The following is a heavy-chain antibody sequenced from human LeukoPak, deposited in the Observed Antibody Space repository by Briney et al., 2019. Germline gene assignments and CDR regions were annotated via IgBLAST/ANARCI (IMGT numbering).Heavy chain of an antibody. D-gene: IGHD3-9*01. Sequence: GGSLRLSCAASGFTFSYAWMSWVRQAPGKGLEWVGRMESKTDGGTTDYAAPVKGRFTISRDDSKNTLFLQMSGLRTEDTAVYFCTTFDYDILTDDGSFDSWGQGTLVTVSS. V-gene: IGHV3-15*04. CDR3: TTFDYDILTDDGSFDS. CDR2: MESKTDGGTT. J-gene: IGHJ4*02. CDR1: GFTFSYAW.